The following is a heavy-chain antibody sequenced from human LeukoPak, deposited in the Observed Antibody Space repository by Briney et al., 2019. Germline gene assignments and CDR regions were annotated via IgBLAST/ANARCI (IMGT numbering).Heavy chain of an antibody. V-gene: IGHV4-59*01. J-gene: IGHJ6*03. CDR2: IYYSGST. D-gene: IGHD4-17*01. CDR1: GGSFSGYY. CDR3: ARGTRGDYVYHRGNFRRMVYYYYMDV. Sequence: SETLSLTCAVYGGSFSGYYWSWIRQPPGKGLEWIGYIYYSGSTNYNPSLKSRVTISVDTSKNQFSLKLSPVTAADTAVYYCARGTRGDYVYHRGNFRRMVYYYYMDVWGKGTTVTVSS.